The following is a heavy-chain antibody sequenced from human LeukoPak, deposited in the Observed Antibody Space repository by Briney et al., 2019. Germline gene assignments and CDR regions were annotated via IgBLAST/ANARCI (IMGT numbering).Heavy chain of an antibody. V-gene: IGHV1-18*01. CDR1: GYTFTSYG. J-gene: IGHJ4*02. CDR2: ISACNGNT. CDR3: ARDKLAGGFDY. D-gene: IGHD3-3*02. Sequence: ASVKVSCKASGYTFTSYGISWVRQAPGQGLEWLGWISACNGNTNYAQNLQGRVTMTTDRSTSTAYVELRSLRSDDTAVFYCARDKLAGGFDYWGQGTLVTVSS.